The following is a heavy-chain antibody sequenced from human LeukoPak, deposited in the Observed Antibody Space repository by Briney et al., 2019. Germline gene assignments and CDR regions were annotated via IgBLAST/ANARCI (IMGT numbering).Heavy chain of an antibody. Sequence: GGSLRLSCAASGFTFSNYGVSSVRQAPGKGLEWVSGISGSGHRTYYADSVKGRFTISRDNSKTTLYLQMNSLRAEDTAVYYCAKDCGEYFDYVWGSFTSFDFWGQGTQVTVSS. CDR1: GFTFSNYG. CDR3: AKDCGEYFDYVWGSFTSFDF. J-gene: IGHJ4*02. CDR2: ISGSGHRT. V-gene: IGHV3-23*01. D-gene: IGHD3-16*01.